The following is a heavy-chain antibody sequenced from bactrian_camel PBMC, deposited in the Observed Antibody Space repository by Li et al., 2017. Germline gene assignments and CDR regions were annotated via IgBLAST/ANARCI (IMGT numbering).Heavy chain of an antibody. CDR2: IRKDGST. V-gene: IGHV3S55*01. J-gene: IGHJ4*01. D-gene: IGHD5*01. CDR1: ESISSWCE. Sequence: QVQLVESGGGSVQAGGSLKLSCVASESISSWCEKDWYRQTPGKERELVSTIRKDGSTTYADSVRGRFAISRDDAKNAWYLQMNSLTIDDTGVYYCAACGSAYQGQGTQVTVS.